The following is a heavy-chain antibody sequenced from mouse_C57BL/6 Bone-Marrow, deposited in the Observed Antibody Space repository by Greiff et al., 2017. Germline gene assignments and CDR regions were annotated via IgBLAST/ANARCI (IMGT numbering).Heavy chain of an antibody. CDR3: ARWRPKLLRYYCDY. Sequence: QVQLQQPGAELVKPGASVKMSCKASGYTFNSYWLTWVKQRPGQGLEWIGDIYPGSGSTNYNEKFKSKATLTVDTSSSTAYMQLSSRTSEDSAVDYWARWRPKLLRYYCDYWGQGTILTVSS. V-gene: IGHV1-55*01. D-gene: IGHD1-1*01. CDR2: IYPGSGST. J-gene: IGHJ2*01. CDR1: GYTFNSYW.